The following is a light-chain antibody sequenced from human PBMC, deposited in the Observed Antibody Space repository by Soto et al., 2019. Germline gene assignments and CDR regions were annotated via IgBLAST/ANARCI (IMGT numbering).Light chain of an antibody. J-gene: IGKJ4*01. V-gene: IGKV3-11*01. CDR2: DAS. CDR3: QQHSTWLT. Sequence: EIVLTQSPATLSLSPGERATLSCRASQSVGTYLAWYQQKPGQAPRLLIYDASNRATGLPARFSGSWSGTDFAITISSLEPEDLAVYYCQQHSTWLTCGGGTKVEIK. CDR1: QSVGTY.